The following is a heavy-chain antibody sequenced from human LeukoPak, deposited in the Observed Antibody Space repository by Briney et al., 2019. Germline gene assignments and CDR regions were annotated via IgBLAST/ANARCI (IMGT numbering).Heavy chain of an antibody. V-gene: IGHV3-23*01. J-gene: IGHJ5*02. CDR1: GFTFSSYA. Sequence: GGSLRLSCAASGFTFSSYAMSRVRQAPGKGLEWVSVISGSGGSTYYADSVKGRFTISRDNSRNTLYLQLNSLRAEDTALYYCAKCAKTPDGGSGWCNWFDAWGQGTLVTVSS. D-gene: IGHD3-3*01. CDR3: AKCAKTPDGGSGWCNWFDA. CDR2: ISGSGGST.